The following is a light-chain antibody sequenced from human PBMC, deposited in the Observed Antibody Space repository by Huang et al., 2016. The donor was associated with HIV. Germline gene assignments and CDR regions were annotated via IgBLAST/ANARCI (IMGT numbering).Light chain of an antibody. Sequence: EIVMTQSPATLSVSPGERATLSGRAGQSVSSNLAWYQQKPGQSPRLLIYGATTRATGAPARFSGSGSGTEFTLTISSLQSEDFAIYYCQQYNNWPRTFGQGTKVDIK. V-gene: IGKV3-15*01. CDR2: GAT. J-gene: IGKJ1*01. CDR3: QQYNNWPRT. CDR1: QSVSSN.